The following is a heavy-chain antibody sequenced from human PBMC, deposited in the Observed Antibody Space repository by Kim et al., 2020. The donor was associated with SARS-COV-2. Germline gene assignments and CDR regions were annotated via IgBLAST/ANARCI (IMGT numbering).Heavy chain of an antibody. CDR3: ARGYSSGWWWFDP. D-gene: IGHD6-19*01. V-gene: IGHV7-4-1*02. J-gene: IGHJ5*02. Sequence: YAQGFTGRFVFSLDTSVSTAYLQISSLKAEDTAVYYCARGYSSGWWWFDPWGQGTLVTVSS.